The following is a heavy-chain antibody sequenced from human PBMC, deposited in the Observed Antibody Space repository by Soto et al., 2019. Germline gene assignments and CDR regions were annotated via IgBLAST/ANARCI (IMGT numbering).Heavy chain of an antibody. CDR2: ISYDGSNK. D-gene: IGHD3-22*01. V-gene: IGHV3-30-3*01. Sequence: GGSLRLSCAASGFTFSIYAMHWVRQAPGKGLEWVAVISYDGSNKYYADSVKGRFTISRDNSKNTLYLQMNSLRAEDTAVYYCARFYYDSSGYLPSPYYYYYGMDVWGQGTTVTVSS. J-gene: IGHJ6*02. CDR3: ARFYYDSSGYLPSPYYYYYGMDV. CDR1: GFTFSIYA.